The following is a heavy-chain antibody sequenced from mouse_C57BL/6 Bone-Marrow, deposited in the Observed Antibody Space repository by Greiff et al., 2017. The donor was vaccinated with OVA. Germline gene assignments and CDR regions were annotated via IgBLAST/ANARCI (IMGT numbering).Heavy chain of an antibody. CDR3: TRGYSNYYAMDY. D-gene: IGHD2-5*01. CDR2: IDPETGGT. Sequence: QVQLQQSGAELVRPGASVTLSCKASGYTFTDYEMHWVKQTPVHGLEWIGAIDPETGGTAYNQKFKGKAILTADKSSSTAYMELRSLTSKNSAAYDCTRGYSNYYAMDYWGQGTSVTVSS. J-gene: IGHJ4*01. V-gene: IGHV1-15*01. CDR1: GYTFTDYE.